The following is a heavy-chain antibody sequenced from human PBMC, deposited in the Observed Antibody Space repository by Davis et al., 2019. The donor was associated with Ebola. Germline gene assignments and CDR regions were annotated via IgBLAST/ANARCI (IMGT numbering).Heavy chain of an antibody. D-gene: IGHD3-3*01. CDR3: ARDLYYDFWSGYSSYYYYGMDV. J-gene: IGHJ6*01. V-gene: IGHV1-46*01. CDR1: GYTFTSYY. CDR2: INPSGGST. Sequence: ASVKVSCKASGYTFTSYYMHWVRQAPGQGLEWMGLINPSGGSTTYAQKFQGRVTMTRDTSTSTVYMELSSLRSEDTAVYYCARDLYYDFWSGYSSYYYYGMDVWGQGTTVTVSS.